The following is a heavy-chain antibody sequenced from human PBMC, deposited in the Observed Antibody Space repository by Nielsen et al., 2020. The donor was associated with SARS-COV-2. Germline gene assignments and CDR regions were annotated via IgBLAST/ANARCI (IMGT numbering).Heavy chain of an antibody. CDR2: INSDGSST. Sequence: GGSLRLSCAASGFTFSSYWMHWVRQAPGKGLVWVSRINSDGSSTSYADSVKGRFTISRDNAKNTLYLQMNSLRAEDTAVYYCARTYYYGSGSPSLYYYYYGMDVWGQGTTVTVSS. V-gene: IGHV3-74*01. J-gene: IGHJ6*02. D-gene: IGHD3-10*01. CDR1: GFTFSSYW. CDR3: ARTYYYGSGSPSLYYYYYGMDV.